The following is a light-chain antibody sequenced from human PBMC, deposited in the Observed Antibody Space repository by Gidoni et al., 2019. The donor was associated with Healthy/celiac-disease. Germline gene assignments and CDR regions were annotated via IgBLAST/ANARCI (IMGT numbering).Light chain of an antibody. CDR1: QSISSY. J-gene: IGKJ2*01. V-gene: IGKV1-39*01. CDR3: QQSYSTPRT. Sequence: DVQMTQSPSSLSASVGDRVTITCRASQSISSYLNWYQQKQGKALKLLIYAASSLQSGVTSRCSGSGSGTDFTITISRLQPEDFATYYWQQSYSTPRTFGQGTKLEIK. CDR2: AAS.